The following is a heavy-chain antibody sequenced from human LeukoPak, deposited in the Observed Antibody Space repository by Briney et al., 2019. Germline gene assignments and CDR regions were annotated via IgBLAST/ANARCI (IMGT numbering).Heavy chain of an antibody. V-gene: IGHV4-34*01. D-gene: IGHD2-21*01. CDR1: GGSFSGYY. CDR3: ARDDVVAVDY. J-gene: IGHJ4*02. Sequence: SETLSLTCAVYGGSFSGYYWSWIRQPPGKGLEWIGEINHSGSTNYNPSLKSRVTISVDTSKNQFSLKLSSVTAADTAVYYCARDDVVAVDYWGQGTLVTVSS. CDR2: INHSGST.